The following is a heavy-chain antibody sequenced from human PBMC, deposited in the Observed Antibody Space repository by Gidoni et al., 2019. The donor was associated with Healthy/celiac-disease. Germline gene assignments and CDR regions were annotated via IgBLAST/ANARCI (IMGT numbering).Heavy chain of an antibody. J-gene: IGHJ6*02. V-gene: IGHV4-61*02. CDR1: GGSTSSASYY. D-gene: IGHD3-22*01. Sequence: QVQLQESGPGLVKPSQTLSLTCTVSGGSTSSASYYLSWIRHPAGKGLEWIGRIYTSGSTNYNPSLKSRVTISVDTSKNQFSLKLSSVTAADTAVYYCARGRGKYYYDSSGYYYYYYGMDVWGQGTTVTVSS. CDR3: ARGRGKYYYDSSGYYYYYYGMDV. CDR2: IYTSGST.